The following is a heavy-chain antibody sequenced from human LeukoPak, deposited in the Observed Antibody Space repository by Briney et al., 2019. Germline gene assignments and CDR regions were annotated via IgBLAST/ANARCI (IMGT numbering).Heavy chain of an antibody. CDR3: ARGDSTNWYAGTPGRPHFDY. J-gene: IGHJ4*02. V-gene: IGHV4-39*07. CDR1: GGSISSSSYY. Sequence: SETLSLTCTVSGGSISSSSYYWGLIRQPPGKGLEWIGSIYYGGSTYYNPSLKSRVTISVDTSKNQFSLKLSSVTAADTAVYYCARGDSTNWYAGTPGRPHFDYWGQGTLVTVSS. D-gene: IGHD6-13*01. CDR2: IYYGGST.